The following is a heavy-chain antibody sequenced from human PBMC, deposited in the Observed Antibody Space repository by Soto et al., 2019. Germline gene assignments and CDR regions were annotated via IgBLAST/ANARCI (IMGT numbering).Heavy chain of an antibody. J-gene: IGHJ4*02. CDR1: GFTFSSYA. V-gene: IGHV3-23*01. D-gene: IGHD3-10*01. CDR3: AKVAHIGFRLDFDC. CDR2: ISGSGGST. Sequence: EVQLLESGGGLVQPGGSLRLSCAASGFTFSSYAMSWVRQAPGKGLEWVSAISGSGGSTYYADSVKGRLTISGDNSKNPLYLEMNSLRAEDTAVYYCAKVAHIGFRLDFDCWCQGTLVIVSS.